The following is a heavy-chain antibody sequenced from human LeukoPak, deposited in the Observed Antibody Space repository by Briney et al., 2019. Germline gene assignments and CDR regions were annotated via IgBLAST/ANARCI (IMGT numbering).Heavy chain of an antibody. CDR1: GFTFSSYP. J-gene: IGHJ4*02. CDR2: ISYDGSNR. D-gene: IGHD2-2*01. V-gene: IGHV3-30*01. Sequence: PRGSLRLSCAASGFTFSSYPMHWVRQAAGKGLEWVTVISYDGSNRYHADSVKGRFTVSRDNSKNTLYLQMNSLRADDTAVYYCAREYRDSLDYWGQGTLVTVSS. CDR3: AREYRDSLDY.